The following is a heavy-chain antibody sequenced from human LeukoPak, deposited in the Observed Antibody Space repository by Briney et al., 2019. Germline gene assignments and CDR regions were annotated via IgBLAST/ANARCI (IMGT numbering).Heavy chain of an antibody. D-gene: IGHD3-22*01. V-gene: IGHV3-66*01. CDR1: GFTVSSNY. Sequence: GGSLRLSCAASGFTVSSNYMSWVRQAPGKGLEWVSVIYSGGSTYYADSVKGRFTISRDNSKNTLYLQMNSLRAEDTAVYYCAREGSDSSGYYYFDYWGQGTRVTVSS. J-gene: IGHJ4*02. CDR3: AREGSDSSGYYYFDY. CDR2: IYSGGST.